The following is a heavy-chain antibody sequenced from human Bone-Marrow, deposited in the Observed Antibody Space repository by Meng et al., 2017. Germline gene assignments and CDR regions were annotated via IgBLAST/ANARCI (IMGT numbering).Heavy chain of an antibody. D-gene: IGHD6-19*01. J-gene: IGHJ4*02. CDR2: FHHSGTT. CDR3: AASPGWWRIDS. V-gene: IGHV4-4*02. Sequence: GLGILSGTLALTCRVTCASLRVRRVWTWVRQPPGKGLEWICEFHHSGTTNYNPSLRSRVTISVDTSKNQFSLRLTSVTAADTAVYYCAASPGWWRIDSWGQGTLVTVSS. CDR1: CASLRVRRV.